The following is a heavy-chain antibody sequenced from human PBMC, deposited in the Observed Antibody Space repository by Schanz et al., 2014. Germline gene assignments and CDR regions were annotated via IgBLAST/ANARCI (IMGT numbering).Heavy chain of an antibody. CDR2: INSNGGST. CDR3: ARGRAVAGTGYFDY. Sequence: EVQLVESGGGLVQPGGSLRLSCAASGFTFSSYAMHWVRQAPGKGLEYVSTINSNGGSTYYANSVKGRFSISRDNSKNTLYLQMGSLRAEDMAVYYCARGRAVAGTGYFDYWGQGTLVTVSP. J-gene: IGHJ4*02. D-gene: IGHD6-19*01. CDR1: GFTFSSYA. V-gene: IGHV3-64*01.